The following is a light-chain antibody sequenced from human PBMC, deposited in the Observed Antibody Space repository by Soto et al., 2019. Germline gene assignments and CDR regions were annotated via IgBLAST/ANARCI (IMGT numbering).Light chain of an antibody. V-gene: IGKV3-15*01. CDR3: QQYNNWPRT. CDR1: QSVSSS. CDR2: AAS. J-gene: IGKJ1*01. Sequence: EIVMTQSPATLSVSAGERATLSCGARQSVSSSLAWYQQKPGQAPRLLIYAASTRAPDVPARFSGSRYGTEFNLTISSLQSEDFAVYFCQQYNNWPRTFGQGTKVDI.